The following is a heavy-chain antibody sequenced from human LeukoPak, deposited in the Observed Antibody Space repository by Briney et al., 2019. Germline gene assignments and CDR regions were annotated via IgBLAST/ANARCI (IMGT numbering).Heavy chain of an antibody. CDR3: ARDCRRDSGGYYHCGAFDI. CDR1: GFTFSSYS. CDR2: ISSSSSYI. J-gene: IGHJ3*02. V-gene: IGHV3-21*01. Sequence: GGSLRLSCAASGFTFSSYSMNWVRQAPGKGLEWVSSISSSSSYIYYADSVKGRFTISRDNAKNSLYLQMNSLRAEDTAVYYCARDCRRDSGGYYHCGAFDIWGQGTMVTVSS. D-gene: IGHD3-22*01.